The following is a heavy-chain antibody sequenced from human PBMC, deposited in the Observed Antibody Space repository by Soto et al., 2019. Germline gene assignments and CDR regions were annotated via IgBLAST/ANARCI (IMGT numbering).Heavy chain of an antibody. CDR3: ARAGISQLATFDY. D-gene: IGHD6-13*01. J-gene: IGHJ4*02. CDR1: GYTFTSYA. V-gene: IGHV1-3*01. CDR2: INAGNGNT. Sequence: GASVKVSCKASGYTFTSYAMHWVRQAPGQRLEWMGWINAGNGNTKYSQKFQGRVTITRDTSASTAYMELSSLRSEDTAVYYCARAGISQLATFDYWGQGTLVTVSS.